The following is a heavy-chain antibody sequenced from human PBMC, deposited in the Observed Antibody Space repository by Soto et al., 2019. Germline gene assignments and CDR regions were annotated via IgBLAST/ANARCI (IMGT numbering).Heavy chain of an antibody. CDR2: INPSGGST. CDR3: ARDGSGRAVSGAAFDI. D-gene: IGHD6-19*01. CDR1: GYPFTSYY. V-gene: IGHV1-46*04. J-gene: IGHJ3*02. Sequence: QVQLVQSGAEVKKPGASVKVSCKASGYPFTSYYMHWVRQAPGQGLEWMGIINPSGGSTRYAQKLQGRFTMTRDNSTSTVYMELSSLRVEDTAVYYCARDGSGRAVSGAAFDIWGQGTMVTVSS.